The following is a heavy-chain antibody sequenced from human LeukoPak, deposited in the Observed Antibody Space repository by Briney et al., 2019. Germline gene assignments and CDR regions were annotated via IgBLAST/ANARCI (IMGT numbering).Heavy chain of an antibody. Sequence: ASVKVSCKASGHTFTSYDINWVRQATGQGLEWMGWMNPNSGNTGYAQKFQGRVTITRNTSISTAYMELSSLRSEDTAVYYCAREGVGASLVGEAAFDIWGQGTMVTVSS. CDR3: AREGVGASLVGEAAFDI. D-gene: IGHD1-26*01. CDR1: GHTFTSYD. V-gene: IGHV1-8*03. CDR2: MNPNSGNT. J-gene: IGHJ3*02.